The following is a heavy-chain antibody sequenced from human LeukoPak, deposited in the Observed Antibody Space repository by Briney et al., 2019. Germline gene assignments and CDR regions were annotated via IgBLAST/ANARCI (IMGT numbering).Heavy chain of an antibody. CDR2: INPSGGST. CDR1: GYTFTSYY. V-gene: IGHV1-46*01. CDR3: AGDRDGYNYDFDY. J-gene: IGHJ4*02. Sequence: ASVKVSCKASGYTFTSYYMHWVRQAPGQGLEWMGIINPSGGSTSYAQKFQGRVTMTRDTSTSTVYMELSRLRSDDTAVYYCAGDRDGYNYDFDYWGQGTLVTVSS. D-gene: IGHD5-24*01.